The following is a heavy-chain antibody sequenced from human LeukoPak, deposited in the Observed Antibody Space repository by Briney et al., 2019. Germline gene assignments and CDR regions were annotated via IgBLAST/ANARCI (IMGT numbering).Heavy chain of an antibody. J-gene: IGHJ5*02. CDR1: GGTFSSYA. V-gene: IGHV1-69*05. CDR2: IIPIFDTA. D-gene: IGHD1-7*01. Sequence: SVKVSCKASGGTFSSYAISWVRQAPGQGLEWMGGIIPIFDTANYAQKFQGRVTITTDESTSTAYMELSSLRSEDTAVYYCARGGTGTTSLSWFDPWGQGTLVTVSS. CDR3: ARGGTGTTSLSWFDP.